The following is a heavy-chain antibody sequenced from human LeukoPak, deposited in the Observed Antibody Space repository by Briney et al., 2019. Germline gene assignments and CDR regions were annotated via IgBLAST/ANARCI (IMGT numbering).Heavy chain of an antibody. V-gene: IGHV4-59*12. CDR3: ARVIAARGAFDI. J-gene: IGHJ3*02. Sequence: PSETLSLTCTVSGGSISSYYWSWIRQPPGKGLEWIGYIYYSGSTNYNPSLKSRVTISVDTSKNQFSLQLNSVTPEDTAVYYCARVIAARGAFDIWGQGTMVTVSS. CDR1: GGSISSYY. CDR2: IYYSGST. D-gene: IGHD6-6*01.